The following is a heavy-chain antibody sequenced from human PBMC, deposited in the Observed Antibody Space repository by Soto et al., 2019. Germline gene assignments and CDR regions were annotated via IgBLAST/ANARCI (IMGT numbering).Heavy chain of an antibody. CDR2: IHYSGSA. J-gene: IGHJ4*02. V-gene: IGHV4-59*01. Sequence: QVQLQESGPGLVKPSETLSLTCTVSGGSTSNYYWGWIRQPPGKGLEWIGYIHYSGSANNNPSLRGRVTISLDTSKNQFSLRLSSVTAADTAVYYCARENYYDYWGQVNLVIVSS. CDR3: ARENYYDY. CDR1: GGSTSNYY.